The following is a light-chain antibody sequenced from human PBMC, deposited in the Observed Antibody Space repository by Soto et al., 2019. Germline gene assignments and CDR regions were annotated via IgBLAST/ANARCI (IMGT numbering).Light chain of an antibody. Sequence: QSALTQPASVSGSPGQSITISCTGTSSDVVNDLLVSWYQQQPGKAPKLMIYEVSNRPSGVSNRFSGSKSGNTASLTISGLKAEDEADYYCSSYTSSSVVFGGGTKLTVL. V-gene: IGLV2-14*02. CDR1: SSDVVNDLL. CDR2: EVS. J-gene: IGLJ2*01. CDR3: SSYTSSSVV.